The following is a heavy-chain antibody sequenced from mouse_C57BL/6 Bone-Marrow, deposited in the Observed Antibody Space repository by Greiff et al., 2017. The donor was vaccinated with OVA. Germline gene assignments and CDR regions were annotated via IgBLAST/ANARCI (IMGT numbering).Heavy chain of an antibody. V-gene: IGHV1-80*01. CDR1: GYAFSSYW. D-gene: IGHD2-4*01. J-gene: IGHJ4*01. Sequence: QVQLQQSGAELVKPGASVKISCKASGYAFSSYWMNWVKQRPGKGLEWIGQIYPGDGDTNYNGKVKGKATLTADTSSSTAYMQLSSLTSEDSAVYFCARSDYDRIPLCYYAMDYWGQGTSVTVSS. CDR3: ARSDYDRIPLCYYAMDY. CDR2: IYPGDGDT.